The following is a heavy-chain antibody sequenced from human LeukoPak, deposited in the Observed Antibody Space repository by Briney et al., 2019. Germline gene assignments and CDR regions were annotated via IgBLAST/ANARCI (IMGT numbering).Heavy chain of an antibody. CDR1: GFTFSSYA. J-gene: IGHJ4*02. V-gene: IGHV3-23*01. Sequence: PGGSLRLSCAASGFTFSSYAMSWVRQAPGKGLEWVSAISGSGGSTYYADSVKGRFTISRDNSKNTLYLQMNSLRAEDTAVYYLAKGYSSGWYFCDYGGQGTLVTVSS. CDR3: AKGYSSGWYFCDY. CDR2: ISGSGGST. D-gene: IGHD6-19*01.